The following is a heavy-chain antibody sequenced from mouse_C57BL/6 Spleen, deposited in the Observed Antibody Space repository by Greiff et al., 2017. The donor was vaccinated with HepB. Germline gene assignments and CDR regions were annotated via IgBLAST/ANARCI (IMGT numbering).Heavy chain of an antibody. V-gene: IGHV1-69*01. CDR3: ARCDLRHFDV. CDR2: IDPSDSYT. CDR1: GYTFTSYW. D-gene: IGHD2-12*01. Sequence: QVQLQQPGAELVMPGASVKLSCKASGYTFTSYWMHWVKQRPGQGLEWIGEIDPSDSYTNYNQKFKGKSTLTVDKSSSTAYMQLSSLTSEDSAVYYCARCDLRHFDVWGTGTTVTVSS. J-gene: IGHJ1*03.